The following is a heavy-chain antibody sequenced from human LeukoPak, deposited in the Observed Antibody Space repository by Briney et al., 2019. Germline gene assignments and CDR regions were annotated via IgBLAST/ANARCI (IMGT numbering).Heavy chain of an antibody. V-gene: IGHV4-34*01. Sequence: PSETLSLTCAVYGGSFSGYYWSWIRQPPGKGLEWIGEINHSGSTNYNPSLKSRVTISVDTSKNQFSLKLSSVTAADTAVYYCASTSGIAVAGKLGYYYYMDVWGKGTTVTISS. CDR3: ASTSGIAVAGKLGYYYYMDV. J-gene: IGHJ6*03. CDR1: GGSFSGYY. CDR2: INHSGST. D-gene: IGHD6-19*01.